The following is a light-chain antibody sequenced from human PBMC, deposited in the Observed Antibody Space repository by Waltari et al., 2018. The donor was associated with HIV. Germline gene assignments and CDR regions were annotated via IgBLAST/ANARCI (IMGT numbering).Light chain of an antibody. V-gene: IGKV1-39*01. CDR3: QQTYTNPLT. J-gene: IGKJ3*01. Sequence: DIHLTQSPASLSASVGDRVTISCRISQSIRSYLNWYQVKPRQAPRLLIYVASNLRGGVPSRISGSGSGTEFTLTINDLQPDDFASYFCQQTYTNPLTFGPGTKVDVK. CDR1: QSIRSY. CDR2: VAS.